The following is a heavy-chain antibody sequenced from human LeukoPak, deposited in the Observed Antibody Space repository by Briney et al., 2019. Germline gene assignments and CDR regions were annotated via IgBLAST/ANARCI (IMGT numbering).Heavy chain of an antibody. Sequence: GGSLRLSCAVSGFTFSRYWMNWVRQAPGKGLEWLANINEDGSEKHYVDSVEGRFTVSRDNGENSVFLQMNSLKVEDAAVYYCARGLGTAAGLDYWGQGTLVIASS. D-gene: IGHD6-13*01. V-gene: IGHV3-7*04. CDR2: INEDGSEK. CDR1: GFTFSRYW. CDR3: ARGLGTAAGLDY. J-gene: IGHJ4*02.